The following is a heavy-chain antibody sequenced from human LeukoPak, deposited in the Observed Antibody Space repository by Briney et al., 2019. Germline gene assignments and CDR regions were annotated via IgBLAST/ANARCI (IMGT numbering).Heavy chain of an antibody. D-gene: IGHD3-16*01. CDR3: ARTGGNWFDP. J-gene: IGHJ5*02. V-gene: IGHV1-69*05. Sequence: ASVKVSCKASGGTFSSYAISWVRQAPGQGLEWMGGIIPIFGTANYAQKFQGRVTITTDESTSTAYMELSGLRSEDTAVYYCARTGGNWFDPWGQGTLVTVSS. CDR1: GGTFSSYA. CDR2: IIPIFGTA.